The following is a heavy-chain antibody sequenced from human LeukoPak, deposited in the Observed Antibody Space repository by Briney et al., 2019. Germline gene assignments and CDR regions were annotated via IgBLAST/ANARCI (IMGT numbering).Heavy chain of an antibody. D-gene: IGHD4-17*01. CDR3: ARGGDYGDYFVY. CDR2: IYHSGTA. V-gene: IGHV4-31*03. Sequence: TSETLSLTCTVFGGSLSRGGYYGNWIRQQPGQGLEWLGYIYHSGTARYNPSFKSRLNMSVNMSRNQFSLNLSSVTVADTAPYYCARGGDYGDYFVYWGQGSMVSVSS. CDR1: GGSLSRGGYY. J-gene: IGHJ4*02.